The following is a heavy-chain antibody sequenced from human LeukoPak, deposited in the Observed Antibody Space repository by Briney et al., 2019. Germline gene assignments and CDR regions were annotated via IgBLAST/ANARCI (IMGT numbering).Heavy chain of an antibody. D-gene: IGHD6-13*01. CDR2: INGNSRYI. V-gene: IGHV3-21*05. J-gene: IGHJ4*02. CDR1: AFPFSTYS. CDR3: ATRSSHTSSWYVYLFWDY. Sequence: GGSLRLSCAVSAFPFSTYSGAWVRQAPGKGLEWLSYINGNSRYIKYADSVKGRFTISRDNAKNSLYLQMDSLRAEDTAVYYCATRSSHTSSWYVYLFWDYWGQGALVTVSS.